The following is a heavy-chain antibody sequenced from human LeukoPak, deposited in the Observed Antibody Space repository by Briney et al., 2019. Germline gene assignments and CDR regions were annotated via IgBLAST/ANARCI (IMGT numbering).Heavy chain of an antibody. V-gene: IGHV4-59*01. Sequence: SETLSLTCSVSGCSMSSYYWSWIRQPPGKGLEWIGYIYYSGSTNYNPSLKSRVTISVDTSKNQFSLNLSSVTAADTAVYYCARGLTIYDILTAYYTFPYFDYWGQGTLVTVSS. J-gene: IGHJ4*02. CDR3: ARGLTIYDILTAYYTFPYFDY. D-gene: IGHD3-9*01. CDR2: IYYSGST. CDR1: GCSMSSYY.